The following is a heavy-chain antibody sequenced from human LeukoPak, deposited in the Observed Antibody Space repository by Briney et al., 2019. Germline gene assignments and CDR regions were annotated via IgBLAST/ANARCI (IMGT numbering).Heavy chain of an antibody. CDR1: GFTFSSYG. V-gene: IGHV3-30*18. CDR2: ISYDGSNK. Sequence: GGSLRLSCAASGFTFSSYGMHWVRQAPGKGLEWVAVISYDGSNKYYADSVEGRFTISRDNSKNTLYPQMNSLRAEDTAVYYCAKDMVWAAVAGTVDYWGQGTLVTVSS. CDR3: AKDMVWAAVAGTVDY. D-gene: IGHD6-19*01. J-gene: IGHJ4*02.